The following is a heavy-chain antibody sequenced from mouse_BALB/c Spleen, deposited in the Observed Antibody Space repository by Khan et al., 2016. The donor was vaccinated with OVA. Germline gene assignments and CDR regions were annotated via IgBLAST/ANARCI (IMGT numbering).Heavy chain of an antibody. J-gene: IGHJ4*01. CDR3: ARRLPPYYYAMDY. V-gene: IGHV1-7*01. D-gene: IGHD3-2*02. CDR1: GYTFTNYW. CDR2: INPSTIYT. Sequence: QVQLQQSGAELAKPGASVKMSCKASGYTFTNYWMHWVKQRPGQGLEWIGYINPSTIYTEYNQKFKDKATLTADKSSSTAYMQLRSLTSEDSAVYSCARRLPPYYYAMDYWGQGTSVTVSS.